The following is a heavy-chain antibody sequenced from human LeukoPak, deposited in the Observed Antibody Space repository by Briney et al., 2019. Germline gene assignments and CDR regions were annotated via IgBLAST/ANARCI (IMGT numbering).Heavy chain of an antibody. V-gene: IGHV4-59*01. CDR2: IYYTGST. Sequence: PSETLSLTCTVTGGSISSYYWSWIRQPPGKGLEWIGYIYYTGSTNYNPSLKSRVTISVDTSKNQFSLKLSSVTAADTAAYYCARQQLSQPYYFDNWGQGTLVTVSS. D-gene: IGHD6-13*01. CDR3: ARQQLSQPYYFDN. CDR1: GGSISSYY. J-gene: IGHJ4*02.